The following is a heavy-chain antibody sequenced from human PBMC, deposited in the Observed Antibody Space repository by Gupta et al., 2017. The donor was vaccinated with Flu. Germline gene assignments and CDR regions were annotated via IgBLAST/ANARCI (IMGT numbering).Heavy chain of an antibody. D-gene: IGHD2-21*02. CDR3: ARESLAFCGADCFSHWFDP. Sequence: GLEWVAVIRNDGSNIHYADSVKGRFTISRDNSKNTVYLQMNGLGAEDTAVYYCARESLAFCGADCFSHWFDPWGQGTLVTVSS. V-gene: IGHV3-33*01. CDR2: IRNDGSNI. J-gene: IGHJ5*02.